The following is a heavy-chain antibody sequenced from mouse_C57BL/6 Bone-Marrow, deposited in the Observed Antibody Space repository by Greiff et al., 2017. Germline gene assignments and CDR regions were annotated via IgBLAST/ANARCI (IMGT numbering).Heavy chain of an antibody. Sequence: VQLVESGAELVRPGASVTLSCKASGYTFTDYEMHWVKQTPVHGLEWIGAIDPETGGTAYNQKFKGKAILTADKSSSTAYMELRSLTSEDSAVYYCTDLRLFFDYWGQGTTLTVSS. V-gene: IGHV1-15*01. CDR2: IDPETGGT. CDR3: TDLRLFFDY. D-gene: IGHD3-2*02. J-gene: IGHJ2*01. CDR1: GYTFTDYE.